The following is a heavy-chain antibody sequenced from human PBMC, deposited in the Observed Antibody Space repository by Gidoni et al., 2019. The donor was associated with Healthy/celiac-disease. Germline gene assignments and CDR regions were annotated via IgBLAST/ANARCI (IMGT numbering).Heavy chain of an antibody. V-gene: IGHV1-46*01. CDR1: GYTFTSYY. J-gene: IGHJ3*02. CDR3: ARGDSSGYYYRADAFDI. Sequence: QVQLVQSGAEVKKPGAPVKVSCKASGYTFTSYYMHWVRQAPGQGLEWMGIINPSGGSTSYSKKFQGRVTMTRDTSTSTVYMELSSLRSEDTAVYYCARGDSSGYYYRADAFDIWGQGTMVTVSS. D-gene: IGHD3-22*01. CDR2: INPSGGST.